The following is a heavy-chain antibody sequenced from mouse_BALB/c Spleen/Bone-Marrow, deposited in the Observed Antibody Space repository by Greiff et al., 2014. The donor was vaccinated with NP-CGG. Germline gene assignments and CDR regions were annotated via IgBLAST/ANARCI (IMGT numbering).Heavy chain of an antibody. D-gene: IGHD4-1*01. CDR1: GYTFISYY. J-gene: IGHJ2*01. CDR3: AREANWNFDY. V-gene: IGHV1S56*01. Sequence: VQLQQSGPELVKPGASVRISCKAAGYTFISYYIHWVKQRPGQGLEWIGWIYPGNVNTKYNEKFKGKATLTADKSSSTAYFLLSSLTSEDSAVYFCAREANWNFDYWGQGTTLTVSS. CDR2: IYPGNVNT.